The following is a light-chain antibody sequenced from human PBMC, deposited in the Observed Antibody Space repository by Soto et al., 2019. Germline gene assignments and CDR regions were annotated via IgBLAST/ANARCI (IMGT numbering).Light chain of an antibody. V-gene: IGKV3-15*01. J-gene: IGKJ5*01. Sequence: VVTQSPAALSLSPPERFTLSCRASQSVASSVAWYQQKPGQAPRLILYGASTRATGFPARFSGSGSGAEFTLTISSLQSEEFAVYLCQQYHESPVTFGQGTLLEI. CDR2: GAS. CDR1: QSVASS. CDR3: QQYHESPVT.